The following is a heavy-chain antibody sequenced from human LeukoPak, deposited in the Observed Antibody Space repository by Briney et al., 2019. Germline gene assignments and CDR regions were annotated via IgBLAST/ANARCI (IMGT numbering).Heavy chain of an antibody. J-gene: IGHJ6*03. CDR1: GFSFSSYN. V-gene: IGHV3-21*01. Sequence: PGGSLRLSCVASGFSFSSYNMDWVRQTPGKGLEWISSITTSSTYTFYADSVKGRFTISRDNARNSLYLQMNSLTAEDTAVYYCARDPYSGAYGNTYYYYMDVWGKGTTVTISS. CDR2: ITTSSTYT. CDR3: ARDPYSGAYGNTYYYYMDV. D-gene: IGHD1-26*01.